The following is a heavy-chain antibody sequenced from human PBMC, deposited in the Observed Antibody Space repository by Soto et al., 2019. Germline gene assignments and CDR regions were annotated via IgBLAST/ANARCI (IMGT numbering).Heavy chain of an antibody. Sequence: SETLSLTCTVSGGSISSYYWSWIRQPPGKGLEWIGYIYYSGSTNYNPSHKSRVTISVDTSKNQFSLKLSSVTAADTAVFYCASTKYYDFWSGYFLYFDYWGQGTLVTVSS. CDR3: ASTKYYDFWSGYFLYFDY. CDR1: GGSISSYY. V-gene: IGHV4-59*01. J-gene: IGHJ4*02. CDR2: IYYSGST. D-gene: IGHD3-3*01.